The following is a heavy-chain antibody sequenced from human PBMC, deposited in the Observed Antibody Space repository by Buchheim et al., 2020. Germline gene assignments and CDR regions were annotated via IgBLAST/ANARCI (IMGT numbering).Heavy chain of an antibody. D-gene: IGHD5-12*01. J-gene: IGHJ4*02. V-gene: IGHV4-30-4*01. CDR3: VREGRGYSGYDYDY. Sequence: QVQLQESGPGLVKPSQTLSLTCNVTSGSISSSDYYWSWIRQPPGKALEYIGNIHYTESAYYNPSLKSRVTISKDTSRNKFSLNLNSVTAADTAVYYCVREGRGYSGYDYDYWGPGIL. CDR1: SGSISSSDYY. CDR2: IHYTESA.